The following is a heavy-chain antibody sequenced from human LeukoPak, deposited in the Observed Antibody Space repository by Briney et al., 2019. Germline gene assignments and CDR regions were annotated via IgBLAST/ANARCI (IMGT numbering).Heavy chain of an antibody. Sequence: PGGSLRLSCAASGFTFSGYWMSWVRQAPGKGLEWVANIKEDGGEKYYVDSVKGRFTISRVNSKNSLFMQMNSLRAEDTAVYYCARDGGGWSTFDIWGQGTMVTVSS. CDR2: IKEDGGEK. CDR1: GFTFSGYW. D-gene: IGHD6-19*01. J-gene: IGHJ3*02. CDR3: ARDGGGWSTFDI. V-gene: IGHV3-7*05.